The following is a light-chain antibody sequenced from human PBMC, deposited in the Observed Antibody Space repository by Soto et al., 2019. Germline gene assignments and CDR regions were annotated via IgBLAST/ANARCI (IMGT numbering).Light chain of an antibody. CDR3: QQLNSYLIT. V-gene: IGKV1-9*01. Sequence: QTPSFLTATNGDRVTITCRASQGISSYLAWYQQKPGKAPKLLIYAASTLQSGVPSRFSGSGSGTEFTLTISSLQPEDFATYYCQQLNSYLITFGHGTRLVI. J-gene: IGKJ5*01. CDR1: QGISSY. CDR2: AAS.